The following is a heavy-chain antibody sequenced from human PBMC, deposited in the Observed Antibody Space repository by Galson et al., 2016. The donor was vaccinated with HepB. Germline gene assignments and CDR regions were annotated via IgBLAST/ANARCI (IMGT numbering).Heavy chain of an antibody. V-gene: IGHV3-30*18. CDR1: GFTFSNHW. J-gene: IGHJ4*02. CDR2: ISYDGSYK. D-gene: IGHD3-22*01. Sequence: SLRLSCAASGFTFSNHWMTWVRQAPRKGLEWVAVISYDGSYKYYADSVKGRFTISRDNSKNTLYLQMNSLRAEDTAVYYCAKDLADYYDSTGYYTGLDYWGQGTLVTVSS. CDR3: AKDLADYYDSTGYYTGLDY.